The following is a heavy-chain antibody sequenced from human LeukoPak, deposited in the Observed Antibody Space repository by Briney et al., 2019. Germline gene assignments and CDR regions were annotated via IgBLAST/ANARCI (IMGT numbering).Heavy chain of an antibody. CDR2: ISAYNGNT. CDR1: GYTFTNYG. J-gene: IGHJ4*02. D-gene: IGHD3-10*01. Sequence: GASVKVSCKASGYTFTNYGISWVRQAPGQGLEWMGWISAYNGNTNYAQKLQGRVTMTTDTSTSTASMELRSLRSDDTAVYYCARDVWFGERNFDYWGQGTLVTVSS. V-gene: IGHV1-18*01. CDR3: ARDVWFGERNFDY.